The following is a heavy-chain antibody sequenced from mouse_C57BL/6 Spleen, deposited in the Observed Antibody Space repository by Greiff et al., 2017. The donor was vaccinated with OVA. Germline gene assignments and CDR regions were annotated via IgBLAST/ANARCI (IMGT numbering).Heavy chain of an antibody. J-gene: IGHJ4*01. CDR3: ATPLWDYAMDY. CDR1: GFSLTSYG. Sequence: QVHVKQSGPGLVQPSQSLSIPCTVSGFSLTSYGVHWVRQSPGKGLEWLGVIWSGGSTDYNAAFISRLSISKDNSKSQVFFKMNRLQADDTARYYGATPLWDYAMDYWGQGTSVTVAS. V-gene: IGHV2-2*01. CDR2: IWSGGST. D-gene: IGHD1-1*02.